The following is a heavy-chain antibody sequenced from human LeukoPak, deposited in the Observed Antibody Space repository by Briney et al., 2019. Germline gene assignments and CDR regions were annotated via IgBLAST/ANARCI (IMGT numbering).Heavy chain of an antibody. CDR2: INTDGSRT. J-gene: IGHJ4*02. Sequence: GGSLSLSCAASGFTFSNYWMDWVRQAPGKGLVWVSRINTDGSRTTYADSVKGRFTISRDNAKNTLYLQMNSLRADDTAVYFCARGLGGSYPFDCWGQGALVTVSS. V-gene: IGHV3-74*01. CDR3: ARGLGGSYPFDC. D-gene: IGHD3-16*02. CDR1: GFTFSNYW.